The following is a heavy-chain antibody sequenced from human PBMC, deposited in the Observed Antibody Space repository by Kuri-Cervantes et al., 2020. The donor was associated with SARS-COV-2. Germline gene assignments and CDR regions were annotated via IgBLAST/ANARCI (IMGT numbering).Heavy chain of an antibody. CDR2: ISGSGGST. Sequence: GGSLRLSCAASGFTFSSYAMSWVRQAPGKGLEWVSAISGSGGSTYYADSVKGRFTISRDNSKNSLYLQMNSLRAEDTALYYCAKDNSGGSSGFDYWGQGTLVTVSS. D-gene: IGHD2-15*01. CDR1: GFTFSSYA. J-gene: IGHJ4*02. CDR3: AKDNSGGSSGFDY. V-gene: IGHV3-23*01.